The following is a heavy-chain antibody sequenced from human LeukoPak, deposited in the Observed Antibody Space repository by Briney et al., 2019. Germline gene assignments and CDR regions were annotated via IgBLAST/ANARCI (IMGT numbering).Heavy chain of an antibody. D-gene: IGHD2-21*02. V-gene: IGHV1-69*01. J-gene: IGHJ6*03. CDR1: GGSFSTHA. CDR3: GASTVTVTYYYMAV. CDR2: IIPVLGTT. Sequence: ASVKVSCKAAGGSFSTHAIIWVRQAPGQGLEWMEGIIPVLGTTNSAQRFQDRLSLTADESTGTASMELTSLRPEDSAVYYCGASTVTVTYYYMAVWGKGTTITVSS.